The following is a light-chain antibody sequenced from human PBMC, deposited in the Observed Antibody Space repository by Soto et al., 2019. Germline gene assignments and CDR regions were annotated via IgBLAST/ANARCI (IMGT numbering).Light chain of an antibody. Sequence: EIVMTQSPATLSVSPGDRATLSCRASQSVNSNLGWYQQKPGQAPRLLIYGASTRATGISARFSGSGSGTEFTLTISSLRSEDSALYYCHQYNNWPPFTFGQGTRLEIK. CDR3: HQYNNWPPFT. CDR1: QSVNSN. CDR2: GAS. V-gene: IGKV3-15*01. J-gene: IGKJ5*01.